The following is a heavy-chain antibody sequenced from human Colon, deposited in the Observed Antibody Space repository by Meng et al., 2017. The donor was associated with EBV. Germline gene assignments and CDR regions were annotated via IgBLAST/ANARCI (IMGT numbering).Heavy chain of an antibody. CDR2: VYHTGST. CDR3: ARVWQSLTAFFDS. D-gene: IGHD2-21*01. J-gene: IGHJ4*02. CDR1: VGSSSSSHW. V-gene: IGHV4-4*02. Sequence: QVPLQESGPGLVKPSGTLSLTCAVCVGSSSSSHWWTWVRQPPGKGLEWIGEVYHTGSTKYNPSLKSRLTISVDKSKNQFSLNLTSVTAADTAVYYCARVWQSLTAFFDSWGQGTLVTVSS.